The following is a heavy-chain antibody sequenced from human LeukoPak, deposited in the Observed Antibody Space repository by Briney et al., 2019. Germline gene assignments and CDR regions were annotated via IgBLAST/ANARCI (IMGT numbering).Heavy chain of an antibody. V-gene: IGHV4-59*01. D-gene: IGHD6-6*01. J-gene: IGHJ4*02. CDR1: GGSISSYY. CDR2: IYYSGST. CDR3: ARDNRAGPYSSSSEGIDY. Sequence: SETLSLTCTVSGGSISSYYWSWIQQPPGKGLECIGYIYYSGSTNYNPSLKSRVTISVDTSKNQFSLKLSSVTAADTAVYYCARDNRAGPYSSSSEGIDYWGQGTLVTVSS.